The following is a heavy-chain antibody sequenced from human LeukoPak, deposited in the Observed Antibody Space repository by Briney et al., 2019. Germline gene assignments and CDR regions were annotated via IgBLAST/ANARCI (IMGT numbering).Heavy chain of an antibody. Sequence: GGSLRLSCLASGFSFNGYGMHWVRQAPGKGLEWVSLISSDGSGKYYADSVKGRFTISRDNSKNTLYLQMNSLRAEDTAVYYCAKDLYQAYFDYWGQGTLVTVSS. V-gene: IGHV3-30-3*01. CDR1: GFSFNGYG. D-gene: IGHD2-2*02. CDR2: ISSDGSGK. J-gene: IGHJ4*02. CDR3: AKDLYQAYFDY.